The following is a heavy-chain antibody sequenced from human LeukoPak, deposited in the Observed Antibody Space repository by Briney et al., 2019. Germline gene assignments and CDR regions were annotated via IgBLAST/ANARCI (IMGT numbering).Heavy chain of an antibody. J-gene: IGHJ4*02. CDR3: ANDPVDIVVVPAAPGDY. D-gene: IGHD2-2*03. CDR1: GFTFSSYA. Sequence: GGSLRLSCAASGFTFSSYAMSWVRQAPGKGLEWVSAISGSGGSTYYADSVKGRFTISRDNSKNTLYLQMNSLRAEDTAVYYCANDPVDIVVVPAAPGDYWGQGTLVTVSS. CDR2: ISGSGGST. V-gene: IGHV3-23*01.